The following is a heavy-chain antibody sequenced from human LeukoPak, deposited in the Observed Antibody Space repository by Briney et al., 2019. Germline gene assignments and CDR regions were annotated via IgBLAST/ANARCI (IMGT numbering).Heavy chain of an antibody. J-gene: IGHJ5*02. CDR3: ARTLGPYYYDTSGYP. CDR1: GYTFRAYY. CDR2: VDPADAET. D-gene: IGHD3-22*01. V-gene: IGHV1-69-2*01. Sequence: ASVKVSCKASGYTFRAYYIHRVRQAPGKGLEWMGRVDPADAETIYTEKFQGRVTIAADTSTDTAYMELTRLGSEDTAVYFCARTLGPYYYDTSGYPWGQGTLVIVFS.